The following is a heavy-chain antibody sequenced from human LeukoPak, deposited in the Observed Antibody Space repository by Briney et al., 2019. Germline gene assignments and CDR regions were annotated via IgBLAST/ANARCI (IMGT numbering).Heavy chain of an antibody. D-gene: IGHD3-10*01. CDR1: GVTLSNYA. Sequence: GGSLRLSCVASGVTLSNYAMSWVRQAPARGLEWVSSIGGSAANTYYADSVKGRFTISRDNSKNTLYLQMNSLRAEDTAVYYCARARSEFGEPSWMDYWGQGTLVTVSS. V-gene: IGHV3-23*01. CDR2: IGGSAANT. J-gene: IGHJ4*02. CDR3: ARARSEFGEPSWMDY.